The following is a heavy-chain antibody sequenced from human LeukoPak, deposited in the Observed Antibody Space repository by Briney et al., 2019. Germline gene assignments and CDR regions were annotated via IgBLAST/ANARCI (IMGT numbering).Heavy chain of an antibody. CDR1: GYIFTSYG. CDR3: ARDHGSPHSSGWYIGNNWFDP. CDR2: ISANNGNR. V-gene: IGHV1-18*01. Sequence: ASVKVSCKASGYIFTSYGISWVRQAPGQGLEWMGWISANNGNRNNAQKFQGRVTMTTDTHTSKAYMELRSLRSDDTAVYYCARDHGSPHSSGWYIGNNWFDPWGQGTLVIVSS. J-gene: IGHJ5*02. D-gene: IGHD6-19*01.